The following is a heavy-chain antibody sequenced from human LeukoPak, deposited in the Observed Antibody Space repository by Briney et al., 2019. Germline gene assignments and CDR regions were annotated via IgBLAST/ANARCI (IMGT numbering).Heavy chain of an antibody. D-gene: IGHD6-13*01. Sequence: PGRSLRLSCAASGFTFSSYGMDWVRQAPGKGLKWVAVIWSDGNRQYYADSVKGRFTISRDNSRNTVYLQMNSLRAEDTAVYYCARLGSSWTFDYWGQGALVTVSS. CDR2: IWSDGNRQ. J-gene: IGHJ4*02. CDR3: ARLGSSWTFDY. CDR1: GFTFSSYG. V-gene: IGHV3-33*01.